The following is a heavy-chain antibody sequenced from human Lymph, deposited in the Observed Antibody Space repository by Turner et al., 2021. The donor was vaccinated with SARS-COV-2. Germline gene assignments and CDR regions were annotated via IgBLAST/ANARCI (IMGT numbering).Heavy chain of an antibody. CDR2: INPNSGGT. CDR1: GYTFTGYY. D-gene: IGHD3-10*01. Sequence: HVQLVQSGSEVTKPGASVQVAFKASGYTFTGYYIHWVRQAPGQGLEWMGWINPNSGGTNYAQRFQGRVTMTRDTSLSTAYMQLSRLRSDDTAVYYCARSRDLQSMVRGVDPFDYWGQGTRVTVSS. J-gene: IGHJ4*02. V-gene: IGHV1-2*02. CDR3: ARSRDLQSMVRGVDPFDY.